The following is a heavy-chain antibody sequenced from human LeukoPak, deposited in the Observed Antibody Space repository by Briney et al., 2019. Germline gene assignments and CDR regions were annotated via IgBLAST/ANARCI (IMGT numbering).Heavy chain of an antibody. V-gene: IGHV3-23*01. CDR3: AKGGFTGWFDP. D-gene: IGHD3-10*01. CDR2: ISAGGGST. Sequence: GASLGLSCAASGFTFSSYAMSWVRQAPGKGLEWVSAISAGGGSTYYADSVKGRFTISRDNSKNTLYLQMNSLRVEDTAVYNCAKGGFTGWFDPWGQGTLVTVSS. J-gene: IGHJ5*02. CDR1: GFTFSSYA.